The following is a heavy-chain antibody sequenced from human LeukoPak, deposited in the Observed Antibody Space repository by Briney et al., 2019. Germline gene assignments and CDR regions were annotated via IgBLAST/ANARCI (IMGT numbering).Heavy chain of an antibody. J-gene: IGHJ4*02. CDR3: ASQRGGVYSYGFSNYFDY. CDR1: GGSFSGYY. D-gene: IGHD5-18*01. Sequence: SETLSLTCAVYGGSFSGYYWSWIRQPPGKGLEWIGEINHSGSTNYNPSLKSRVTISVDTSKNQFSLKLSSVTAADTAVYYCASQRGGVYSYGFSNYFDYWGQGTLVTASS. V-gene: IGHV4-34*01. CDR2: INHSGST.